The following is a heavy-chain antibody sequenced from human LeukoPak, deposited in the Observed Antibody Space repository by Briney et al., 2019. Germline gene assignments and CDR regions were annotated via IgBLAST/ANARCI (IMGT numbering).Heavy chain of an antibody. Sequence: SETLSLTCTVSGGSISRYYWSWIRQPPGKGLEWIGYIYYSGSTNYNPSLKSRVTISVDTSKNQFSLKLSSVTAADTAVYYCARDGDTSNWFDPWGQGTLVTVSS. D-gene: IGHD2-21*01. J-gene: IGHJ5*02. V-gene: IGHV4-59*01. CDR3: ARDGDTSNWFDP. CDR1: GGSISRYY. CDR2: IYYSGST.